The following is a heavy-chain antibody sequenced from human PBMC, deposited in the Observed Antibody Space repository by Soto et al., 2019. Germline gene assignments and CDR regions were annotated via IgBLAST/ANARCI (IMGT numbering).Heavy chain of an antibody. Sequence: EVQLVESGGGLVQPGRSLRLSCAASGFTFDDYAMHWVRQAPGKGLEWVSGISWNSGSIGYADSVKGRFTISRDNAKNSLYLQMNSLRAEDTALYYCAKDLSYGEGPALDYWGQGTLVTVSS. CDR1: GFTFDDYA. CDR3: AKDLSYGEGPALDY. CDR2: ISWNSGSI. V-gene: IGHV3-9*01. J-gene: IGHJ4*02. D-gene: IGHD4-17*01.